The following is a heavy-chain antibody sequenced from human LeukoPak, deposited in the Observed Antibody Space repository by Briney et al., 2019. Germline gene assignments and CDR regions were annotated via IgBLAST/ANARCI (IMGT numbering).Heavy chain of an antibody. Sequence: GGSLRLSCAASGFTFSSYAMSWVRQAPGKGLEWVSAINGSGGSTYYADSVKGRFTISRDNSKNTLYLQMNSLRAEDTAVYYCAKRDGYNRDYFDYWGQGTLVTVSS. V-gene: IGHV3-23*01. CDR2: INGSGGST. CDR1: GFTFSSYA. J-gene: IGHJ4*02. D-gene: IGHD5-24*01. CDR3: AKRDGYNRDYFDY.